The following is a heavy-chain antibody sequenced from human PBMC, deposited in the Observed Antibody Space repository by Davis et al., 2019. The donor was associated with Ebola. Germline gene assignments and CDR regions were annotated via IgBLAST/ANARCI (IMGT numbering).Heavy chain of an antibody. CDR3: ARDRYYDSSGYYSNWFDP. J-gene: IGHJ5*02. D-gene: IGHD3-22*01. CDR1: GGSISSYY. Sequence: PSETLSLTCTVSGGSISSYYWSWIRQPAGKGLEWIGRIYTSGSTNYNPSLKSRVTMSVDTSKNQFSLKLSSVTAADTAVYYCARDRYYDSSGYYSNWFDPWGQGTLVTVSS. CDR2: IYTSGST. V-gene: IGHV4-4*07.